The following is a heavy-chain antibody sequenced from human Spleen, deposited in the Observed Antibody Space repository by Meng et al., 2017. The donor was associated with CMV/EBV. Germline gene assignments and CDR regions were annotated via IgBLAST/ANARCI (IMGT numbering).Heavy chain of an antibody. V-gene: IGHV3-21*04. CDR3: ARDAGIAWPFDY. J-gene: IGHJ4*02. CDR1: GFTFSSYS. D-gene: IGHD2-21*01. CDR2: ISSSSSYI. Sequence: GGSLRLSCAASGFTFSSYSMNWVRQAPGKGLEWVSSISSSSSYIYYADSVKGRFTISRDNSKDTLYLQMDSLRVEDTAVYYCARDAGIAWPFDYWGQGTPVTVSS.